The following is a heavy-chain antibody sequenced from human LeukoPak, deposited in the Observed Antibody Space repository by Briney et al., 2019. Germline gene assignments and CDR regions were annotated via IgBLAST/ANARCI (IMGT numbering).Heavy chain of an antibody. CDR2: ISGSGGST. D-gene: IGHD6-13*01. V-gene: IGHV3-23*01. CDR3: AKVGAAAGTYYFDY. CDR1: GFTFSSYA. Sequence: GGSLRLSCAASGFTFSSYAMSWVRQAPGKGLEWVSAISGSGGSTYYADSVKGRFTLSRDNSKNTLYLQMNSLRAEDTAVYYCAKVGAAAGTYYFDYWGQGTLVTVSS. J-gene: IGHJ4*02.